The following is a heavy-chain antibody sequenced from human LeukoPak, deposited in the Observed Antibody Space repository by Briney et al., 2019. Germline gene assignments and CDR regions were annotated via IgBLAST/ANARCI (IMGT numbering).Heavy chain of an antibody. D-gene: IGHD3-22*01. J-gene: IGHJ4*02. V-gene: IGHV4-31*03. Sequence: SQTLSLTCTVSGGSFSNGGYYCGWIRQHPGTGLERIGYIYYSGSTHYYNPSLKSRLTISVDTSKNQFTLNLSSVTAADTAVYYCARSDSTGYYFGDWGQGTLVTVFS. CDR3: ARSDSTGYYFGD. CDR2: IYYSGSTH. CDR1: GGSFSNGGYY.